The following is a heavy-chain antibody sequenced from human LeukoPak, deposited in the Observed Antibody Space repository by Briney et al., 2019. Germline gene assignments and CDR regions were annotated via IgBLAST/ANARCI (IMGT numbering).Heavy chain of an antibody. Sequence: SETLSLTCTVSGGSISSYYWSWIRQPPGKGLEWIGYISHSGTTKSNPPLKSRVTISLDTSKNQFSLKLTSVTAADTAMYYCARLGVCTESNWLDPWGQGTLVTVSS. V-gene: IGHV4-59*08. CDR2: ISHSGTT. CDR3: ARLGVCTESNWLDP. CDR1: GGSISSYY. J-gene: IGHJ5*02. D-gene: IGHD3-16*01.